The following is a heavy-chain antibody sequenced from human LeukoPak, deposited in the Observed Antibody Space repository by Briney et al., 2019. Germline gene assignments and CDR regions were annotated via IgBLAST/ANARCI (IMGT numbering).Heavy chain of an antibody. CDR3: SRSPGILGTNYFDY. CDR1: GFTFSTYA. D-gene: IGHD1-26*01. J-gene: IGHJ4*02. V-gene: IGHV3-30*04. Sequence: PGGSLRLSCAASGFTFSTYAIHWVRQAPGKGLEWVAVISYGGSSENYADSVKGRFTVSRDNSKSTLYLQMNSLTPDDTSVYYCSRSPGILGTNYFDYWGQGTLVTVSS. CDR2: ISYGGSSE.